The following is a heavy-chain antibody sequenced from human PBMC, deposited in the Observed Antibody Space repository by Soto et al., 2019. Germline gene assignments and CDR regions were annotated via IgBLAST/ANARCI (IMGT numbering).Heavy chain of an antibody. J-gene: IGHJ4*02. V-gene: IGHV1-3*05. Sequence: QVQLVQSGAEEKKPGASVKVSCKASGYTFTSYAIHWVRQAPGQRLEWMGWINAGNGNTKYSQKFKGRVTSTRATSASTAYMELSSRKSEDTAVYCRARGDCWLFAYWGQGTLVTV. CDR2: INAGNGNT. CDR1: GYTFTSYA. D-gene: IGHD2-21*02. CDR3: ARGDCWLFAY.